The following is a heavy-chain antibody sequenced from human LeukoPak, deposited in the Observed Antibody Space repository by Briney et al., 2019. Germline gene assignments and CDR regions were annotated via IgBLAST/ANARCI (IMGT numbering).Heavy chain of an antibody. CDR3: ARIVYSSGGEGHAFDI. J-gene: IGHJ3*02. V-gene: IGHV1-46*01. CDR1: GYTFTSYY. Sequence: GASVKVSCKASGYTFTSYYMHWVRQAPGQGLEWMGIINPSGGSTSYAQKFQGGVTMTRDTSTSTVYMELSSLRSEDTAVYYCARIVYSSGGEGHAFDIWGQGTMVTVSS. D-gene: IGHD6-19*01. CDR2: INPSGGST.